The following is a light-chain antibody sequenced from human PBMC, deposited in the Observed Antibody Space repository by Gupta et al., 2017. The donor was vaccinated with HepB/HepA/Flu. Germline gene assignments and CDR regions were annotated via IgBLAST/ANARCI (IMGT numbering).Light chain of an antibody. V-gene: IGLV3-21*02. CDR2: DDS. J-gene: IGLJ2*01. Sequence: SSVLTQPPSVSVAPGATASVTCGGNNIGSKSVHWYQQTPGQAPVLVVYDDSDRPSGIPDRFSGSNSGNTATLTISRVEGGDEADYYCQVWDSSSDHRVFGGGTRLTVL. CDR1: NIGSKS. CDR3: QVWDSSSDHRV.